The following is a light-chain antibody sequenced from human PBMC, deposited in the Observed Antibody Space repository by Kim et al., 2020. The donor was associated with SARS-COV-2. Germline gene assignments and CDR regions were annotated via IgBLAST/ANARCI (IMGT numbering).Light chain of an antibody. CDR3: QQYDLIPRT. CDR2: DTS. CDR1: QHISSY. V-gene: IGKV1-33*01. Sequence: SPSLGDRVTITCQASQHISSYLSWFHQKPGQAPNLLIYDTSTLQPGVPSRFSGSGSGTNFSFTISSLQPEDIGTYYCQQYDLIPRTFGQGTKLEI. J-gene: IGKJ2*01.